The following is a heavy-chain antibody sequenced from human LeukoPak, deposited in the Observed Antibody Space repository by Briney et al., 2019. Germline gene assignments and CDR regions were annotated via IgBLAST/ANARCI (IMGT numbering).Heavy chain of an antibody. CDR1: GGSISSGGHY. D-gene: IGHD3-22*01. CDR3: ARGAFNYYDSIGYSNDAFDI. V-gene: IGHV4-31*03. Sequence: SQTLSLTCTVSGGSISSGGHYWSWIRQHPGKGLEWIAYISYSGSTYYNPSLKSRIIISVDTSKNRFSLKLSSVTAADTAVYFCARGAFNYYDSIGYSNDAFDIWGQGTMVTVS. CDR2: ISYSGST. J-gene: IGHJ3*02.